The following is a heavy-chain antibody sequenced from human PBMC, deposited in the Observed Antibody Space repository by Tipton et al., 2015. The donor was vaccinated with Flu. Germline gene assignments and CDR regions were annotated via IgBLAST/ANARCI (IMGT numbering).Heavy chain of an antibody. J-gene: IGHJ6*02. CDR2: ISSSGSTI. Sequence: SLRLSCAAPGFTFSDYYMSWIRQAPGKGLEWLSHISSSGSTINYADSVKGRFTISRDNAKNSLYLQVNSLRVEDTAEYYCARDHPPSITVLGEITDYFGMDVWGQGTTATVSS. D-gene: IGHD3-3*01. CDR3: ARDHPPSITVLGEITDYFGMDV. CDR1: GFTFSDYY. V-gene: IGHV3-11*01.